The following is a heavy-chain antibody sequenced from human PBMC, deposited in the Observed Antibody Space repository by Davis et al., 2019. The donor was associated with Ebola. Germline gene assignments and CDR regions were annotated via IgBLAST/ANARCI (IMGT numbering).Heavy chain of an antibody. CDR1: GYTFTSYG. CDR3: ARDAGEQWLVLSAFDI. D-gene: IGHD6-19*01. CDR2: ISAYNGNT. V-gene: IGHV1-18*01. J-gene: IGHJ3*02. Sequence: ASVKVSCKASGYTFTSYGISWVRQAPGQGLEWMGWISAYNGNTNYAQKLQGRVTMTTDTSTSTAYMELRSLRSDDTAVYYCARDAGEQWLVLSAFDIWGQGTMVTVSS.